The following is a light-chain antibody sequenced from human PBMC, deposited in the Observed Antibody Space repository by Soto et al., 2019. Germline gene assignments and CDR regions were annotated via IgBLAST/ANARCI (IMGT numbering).Light chain of an antibody. CDR2: GAS. CDR1: QSVSSSY. Sequence: EIVLTQSPGTLSLSPGERATLSCRASQSVSSSYLAWYQQKPGQAPRLLIYGASSRATGIPDRFSGSGSGTDFTLTISSLEPEDFAVYYCQQRSGWPPYTFGQGTKVDIK. J-gene: IGKJ2*01. CDR3: QQRSGWPPYT. V-gene: IGKV3D-20*02.